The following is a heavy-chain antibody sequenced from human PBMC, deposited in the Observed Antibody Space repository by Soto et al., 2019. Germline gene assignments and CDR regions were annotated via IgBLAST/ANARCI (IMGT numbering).Heavy chain of an antibody. Sequence: GGSLRLSCAASGFTFSGSAMHWVRQASGKGLDWVGRIRSKANSYATAYAASVKGRFTISRDDSKNTAYLQMNSLKTEDTAVYYCTRHTNHMGYDSSGYGDYWGQGTLVTVSS. V-gene: IGHV3-73*01. D-gene: IGHD3-22*01. J-gene: IGHJ4*02. CDR1: GFTFSGSA. CDR2: IRSKANSYAT. CDR3: TRHTNHMGYDSSGYGDY.